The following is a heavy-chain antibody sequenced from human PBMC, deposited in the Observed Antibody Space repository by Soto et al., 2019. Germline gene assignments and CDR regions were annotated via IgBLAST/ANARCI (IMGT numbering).Heavy chain of an antibody. V-gene: IGHV4-4*07. CDR1: GGSINSYY. Sequence: SETLSLTCTVSGGSINSYYWSWIRQRAGKGLEWIGRIYTSGSTNYNPSLKSRVTMSVDTSKNRFSLKLSSVTAADTAVYYCARGIYSKVGATIWFDPWGQGTLVTVSS. D-gene: IGHD1-26*01. CDR2: IYTSGST. J-gene: IGHJ5*02. CDR3: ARGIYSKVGATIWFDP.